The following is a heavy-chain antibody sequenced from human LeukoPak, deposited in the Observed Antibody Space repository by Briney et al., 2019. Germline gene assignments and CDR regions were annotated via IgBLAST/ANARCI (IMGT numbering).Heavy chain of an antibody. J-gene: IGHJ5*01. CDR2: ISHGGIT. CDR3: GRSAGWWSLNS. D-gene: IGHD2-8*02. Sequence: PSETLSLTCAVSGDSISSRNWWNWVRQSRGKGLAWVGEISHGGITKYNPSLKNRVTISKDNSRNEFSLKLNSVTAADTAVYFCGRSAGWWSLNSGGRGALVTVPA. CDR1: GDSISSRNW. V-gene: IGHV4-4*02.